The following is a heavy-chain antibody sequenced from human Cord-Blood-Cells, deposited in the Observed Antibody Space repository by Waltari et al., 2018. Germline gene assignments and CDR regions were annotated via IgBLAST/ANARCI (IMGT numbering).Heavy chain of an antibody. CDR3: ASGQWELRVYDY. CDR2: IYHSGST. D-gene: IGHD1-26*01. J-gene: IGHJ4*02. Sequence: QVQLQESGPGLVKPSETLSLTCAVSGYSISSGYYWGWIRQPPGKGLEWIGSIYHSGSTYYNPPLKSRVTISVDTSKNQFSLKLSSVTAADTAVYYCASGQWELRVYDYWGQGTLVTVSS. V-gene: IGHV4-38-2*01. CDR1: GYSISSGYY.